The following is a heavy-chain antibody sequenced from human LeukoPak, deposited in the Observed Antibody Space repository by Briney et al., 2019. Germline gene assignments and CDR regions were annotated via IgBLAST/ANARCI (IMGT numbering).Heavy chain of an antibody. V-gene: IGHV3-23*01. CDR1: GFSFSTYA. J-gene: IGHJ4*02. CDR3: AKRTDNWNIGGPFDY. D-gene: IGHD1-20*01. CDR2: IRDSGGST. Sequence: GGSLRLSCAASGFSFSTYAMTWVRQAQEKGLEWVSAIRDSGGSTYYADSVKGRFTISRDNSQSTLFLQMNSLRVEDTAIYYCAKRTDNWNIGGPFDYWGQGTLVTVFS.